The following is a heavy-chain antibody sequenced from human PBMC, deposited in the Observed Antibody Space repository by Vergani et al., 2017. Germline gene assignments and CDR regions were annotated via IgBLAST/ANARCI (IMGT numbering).Heavy chain of an antibody. D-gene: IGHD5-24*01. CDR3: ARDHRDYNNYPGTFDL. CDR2: ISNSGNTI. CDR1: GFSFSDHY. V-gene: IGHV3-11*01. J-gene: IGHJ3*01. Sequence: QVQLVESGGGLVKPGGSLRLSCAASGFSFSDHYMTWIRQAPGKGREWVSYISNSGNTIEYAASVKGGFSISRDNAKSSLFLQMDSLRAEDTDVDYCARDHRDYNNYPGTFDLWGQGSMVTVSS.